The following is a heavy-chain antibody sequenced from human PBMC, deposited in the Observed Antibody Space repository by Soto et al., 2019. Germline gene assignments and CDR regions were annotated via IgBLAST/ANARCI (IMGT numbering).Heavy chain of an antibody. CDR3: AKARAQYYDSSGYYPFGY. D-gene: IGHD3-22*01. CDR2: ISGSGGST. J-gene: IGHJ4*02. Sequence: GSLRLSCAASGFTFSSYAMSWVRQAPGKGLEWVSAISGSGGSTYYADSVKGRFTISRDNSKNTLYLQMNSLRAEDTAVYYCAKARAQYYDSSGYYPFGYWGQGTLVPSPQ. CDR1: GFTFSSYA. V-gene: IGHV3-23*01.